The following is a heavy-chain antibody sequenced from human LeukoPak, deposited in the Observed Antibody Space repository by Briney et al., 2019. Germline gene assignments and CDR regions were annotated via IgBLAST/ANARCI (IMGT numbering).Heavy chain of an antibody. CDR3: ARDESNSDFWSGYYVFDS. V-gene: IGHV1-2*02. D-gene: IGHD3-3*01. CDR2: INPHSGDT. Sequence: ASVKVSCKTSGYTFTEYYMHWVRQAPGQGLEWIGWINPHSGDTKYAQNFQGRVIMTRDTSINTAYMELTRLTSDDTAVYYCARDESNSDFWSGYYVFDSWGQGTLVTVSS. J-gene: IGHJ4*02. CDR1: GYTFTEYY.